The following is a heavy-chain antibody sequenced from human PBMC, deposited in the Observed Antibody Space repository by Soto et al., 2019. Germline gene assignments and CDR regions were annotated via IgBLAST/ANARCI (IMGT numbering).Heavy chain of an antibody. CDR3: ARGWVAAAGGGCWFDP. CDR1: GGSLSDGDYF. CDR2: IYHRGST. Sequence: SETLSLTCSVSGGSLSDGDYFWSWIRQPPGKGLEWIGRIYHRGSTYYNPSLKSRLTISVDTSKNQFSLKLSSVTAADTAVYYCARGWVAAAGGGCWFDPWGQGTLVTVSS. D-gene: IGHD6-13*01. J-gene: IGHJ5*02. V-gene: IGHV4-39*01.